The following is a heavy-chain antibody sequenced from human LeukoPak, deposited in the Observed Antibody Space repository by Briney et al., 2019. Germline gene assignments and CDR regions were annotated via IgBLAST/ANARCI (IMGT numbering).Heavy chain of an antibody. Sequence: SGGSLRLSCAASGLTFRRYGMHWVRQAPGRGLEWVAVIWNDGSKQYYADSVRGRFTISRDNTRKSLSLQMSSLRSEDTALYYCARESETSGWYDYWGQGTLVTVSS. V-gene: IGHV3-33*01. CDR1: GLTFRRYG. J-gene: IGHJ4*02. CDR3: ARESETSGWYDY. D-gene: IGHD6-19*01. CDR2: IWNDGSKQ.